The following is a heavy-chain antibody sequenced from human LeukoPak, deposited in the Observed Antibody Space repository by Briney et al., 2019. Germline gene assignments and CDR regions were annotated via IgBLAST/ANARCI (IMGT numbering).Heavy chain of an antibody. CDR3: ARHHTYYARPDAFDI. CDR2: INHSGST. Sequence: SETLSLTCAVYGGSFSGYYWSWIRQPPGKGLEWIGEINHSGSTNYNPSLKSRVTISVDTSKNQFSLRLSSVTAADTAVYYCARHHTYYARPDAFDIWGQGTMVTVSS. CDR1: GGSFSGYY. D-gene: IGHD1-26*01. J-gene: IGHJ3*02. V-gene: IGHV4-34*01.